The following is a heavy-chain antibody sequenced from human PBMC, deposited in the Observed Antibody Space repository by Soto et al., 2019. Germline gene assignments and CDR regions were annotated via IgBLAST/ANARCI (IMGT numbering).Heavy chain of an antibody. CDR2: INPSGGST. V-gene: IGHV1-46*01. CDR3: GTGGVYYYDGSDI. Sequence: GQLVQSGAEVKKPGASVKVSCKASGYSFTSYYMHWVRQAPGQGLEWMGVINPSGGSTTSAQKFQGRVTMTTDTSTSTVYMELSSLRSEDTAVYYCGTGGVYYYDGSDIWGQGTLVTVSS. D-gene: IGHD3-22*01. CDR1: GYSFTSYY. J-gene: IGHJ4*02.